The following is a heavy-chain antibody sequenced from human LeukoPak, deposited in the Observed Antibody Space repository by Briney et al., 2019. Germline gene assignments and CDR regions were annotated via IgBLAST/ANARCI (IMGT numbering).Heavy chain of an antibody. CDR1: GFTFSSYT. V-gene: IGHV3-48*04. CDR2: ISSSGSTI. CDR3: AELGITMIGGV. D-gene: IGHD3-10*02. J-gene: IGHJ6*04. Sequence: GGSLRLSCAASGFTFSSYTMNWVRQAPGKGLEWVSYISSSGSTIYYADSVKGRFTISRDNAKNSLYLQMDSLRAEDTAVYYCAELGITMIGGVWGKGTTVTISS.